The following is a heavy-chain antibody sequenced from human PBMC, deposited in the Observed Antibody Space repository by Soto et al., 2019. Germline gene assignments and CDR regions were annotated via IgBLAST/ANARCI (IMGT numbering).Heavy chain of an antibody. J-gene: IGHJ6*02. CDR3: AESGGVGALYYGMDG. D-gene: IGHD1-26*01. CDR1: GGTFRTYG. Sequence: QVQLEQSGAEVKKAGSSVKVSCTTSGGTFRTYGINWLRQAPGHGLEWMGGIVPAYGKADYAQGFQGRVTITADNSTSTAYMELRGLRPEATPGYYCAESGGVGALYYGMDGWGQGATVSVSS. CDR2: IVPAYGKA. V-gene: IGHV1-69*06.